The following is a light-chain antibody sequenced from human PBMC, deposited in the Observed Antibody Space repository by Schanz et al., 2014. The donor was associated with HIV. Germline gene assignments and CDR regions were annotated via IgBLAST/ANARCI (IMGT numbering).Light chain of an antibody. CDR3: QTWGTGIWL. CDR1: SDHSTYA. CDR2: LNSDGSH. J-gene: IGLJ2*01. Sequence: QLVLTQSPSASASLGASVKLTCTLSSDHSTYAVAWHQQQPEKGPRYLMNLNSDGSHNKGDGVPDRFSGSSSGAERFLTISSLQSEDEADYYCQTWGTGIWLFAGGTKLTVL. V-gene: IGLV4-69*01.